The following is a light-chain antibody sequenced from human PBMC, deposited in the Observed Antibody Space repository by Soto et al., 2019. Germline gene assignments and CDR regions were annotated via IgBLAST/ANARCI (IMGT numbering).Light chain of an antibody. Sequence: QSVLTQPASVSGYPGQSITNSCTGRSSDVGGYNYVSWYQQHPGKAPKFMIYEVSRRPSGVSNRFSGSKSGNTASLTVSGLQAEDEADYYCSSYTTSNTYVFGTGTKVTVL. CDR1: SSDVGGYNY. J-gene: IGLJ1*01. CDR2: EVS. CDR3: SSYTTSNTYV. V-gene: IGLV2-14*01.